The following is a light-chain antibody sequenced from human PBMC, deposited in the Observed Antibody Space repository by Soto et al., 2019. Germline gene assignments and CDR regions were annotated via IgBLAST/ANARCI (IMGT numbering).Light chain of an antibody. CDR3: QQTNTFLPLT. V-gene: IGKV1-12*01. J-gene: IGKJ4*01. CDR1: QGINNW. Sequence: DIQMTQSPSSVSASVGDRVTITCRASQGINNWLAWYQQQPGKAPKLLISAASTLQSGVPSRFSGGGSGTRFTLIISSLQPEDFATYYCQQTNTFLPLTFGGGTKVDLK. CDR2: AAS.